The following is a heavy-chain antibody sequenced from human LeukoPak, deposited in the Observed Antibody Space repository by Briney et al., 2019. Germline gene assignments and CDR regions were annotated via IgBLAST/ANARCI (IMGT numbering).Heavy chain of an antibody. CDR2: ISAYNDNT. Sequence: ASVKVSCKASGYTFTNFIINWVRQAPGQGLEWMGWISAYNDNTSYAQMFQDRVTMSTDTSTSTAYMELRSLRFDDTAVYYCARLGYCSSNSCYGVDHWGQRTLVTVSS. V-gene: IGHV1-18*01. CDR1: GYTFTNFI. D-gene: IGHD2-2*01. J-gene: IGHJ4*02. CDR3: ARLGYCSSNSCYGVDH.